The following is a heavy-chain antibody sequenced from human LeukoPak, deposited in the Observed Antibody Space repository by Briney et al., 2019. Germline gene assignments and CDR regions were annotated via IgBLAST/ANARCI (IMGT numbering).Heavy chain of an antibody. CDR3: ARSRAFNSWAFDP. CDR1: GGSFSGYY. CDR2: INHSGST. J-gene: IGHJ5*02. Sequence: PSETLSLTCAVYGGSFSGYYWNWIRQPPGKGLEWIGEINHSGSTNYNPSLKSRVTISVDTSKNQFSLKLSSVTAADTAVYYCARSRAFNSWAFDPWGQGSLVTVSS. D-gene: IGHD2/OR15-2a*01. V-gene: IGHV4-34*01.